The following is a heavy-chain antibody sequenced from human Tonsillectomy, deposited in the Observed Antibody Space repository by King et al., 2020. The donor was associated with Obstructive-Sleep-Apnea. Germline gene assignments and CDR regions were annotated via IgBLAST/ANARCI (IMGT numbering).Heavy chain of an antibody. D-gene: IGHD6-19*01. CDR3: AKDWAVAGTRYFDY. Sequence: VQLLESGGGLVQPGGSLRLSCAASGFTFSSYAMSWFLQAPGKGLEWFSGMMGSGGGRYYADSVKGRVTISRDNPKNTLYLQMNSLRAEDTAVYYCAKDWAVAGTRYFDYWGQGTLVTVSS. V-gene: IGHV3-23*01. CDR2: MMGSGGGR. CDR1: GFTFSSYA. J-gene: IGHJ4*02.